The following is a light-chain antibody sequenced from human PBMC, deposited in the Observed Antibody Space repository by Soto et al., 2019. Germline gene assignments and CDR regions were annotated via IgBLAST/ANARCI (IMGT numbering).Light chain of an antibody. J-gene: IGKJ1*01. CDR2: KAS. Sequence: DIQMTQSPSTLSASVGDRVTITCRASQTISSWLAWYQQEPGKAPRLLIYKASILESGVSSTFSGSGSGTEFTLTISSLQPDDFATYYCQQYSNYWTFGQGTKVEIK. CDR3: QQYSNYWT. CDR1: QTISSW. V-gene: IGKV1-5*03.